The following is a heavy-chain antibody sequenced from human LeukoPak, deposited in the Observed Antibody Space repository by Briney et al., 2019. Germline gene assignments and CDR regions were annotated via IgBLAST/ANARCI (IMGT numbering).Heavy chain of an antibody. CDR1: GGSISSSNW. J-gene: IGHJ4*02. CDR3: ARERAIAVAGPYYFDY. CDR2: IYHSGST. D-gene: IGHD6-19*01. Sequence: SETLSLTCAVSGGSISSSNWWSWVRQPPGKGLEWIGEIYHSGSTNYNPTLKSRVIISVDSSENQFSLKLSSVTAADTAVYYCARERAIAVAGPYYFDYWGQGTLVTVSS. V-gene: IGHV4-4*02.